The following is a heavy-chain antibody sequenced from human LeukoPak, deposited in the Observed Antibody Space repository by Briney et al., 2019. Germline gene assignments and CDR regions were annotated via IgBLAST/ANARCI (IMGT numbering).Heavy chain of an antibody. CDR2: INHSGST. CDR1: GGSFSGYY. J-gene: IGHJ4*02. D-gene: IGHD1-26*01. CDR3: ARMYSGTYGGIDY. Sequence: SETLSLTCAVYGGSFSGYYWSWIRQPPGKGLEWIGEINHSGSTNYNPSLKSRVTMSVVTSQNQFSLQVTSVTAADTAVYYCARMYSGTYGGIDYWGQGTLVTVSS. V-gene: IGHV4-34*01.